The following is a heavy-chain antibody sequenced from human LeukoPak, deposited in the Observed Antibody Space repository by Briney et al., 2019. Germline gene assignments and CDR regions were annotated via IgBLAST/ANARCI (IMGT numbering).Heavy chain of an antibody. CDR3: ARDGPWKSDS. V-gene: IGHV4-39*02. Sequence: SETLSLTCTVSGGSVSSGYYWGWIRQPPGQGLEWIGSICSGGNMCFNPIFESRVTISVDSSRSHFFLQLTSATAADTAVYFCARDGPWKSDSWGRGTLVTVSS. J-gene: IGHJ4*02. CDR1: GGSVSSGYY. D-gene: IGHD1-1*01. CDR2: ICSGGNM.